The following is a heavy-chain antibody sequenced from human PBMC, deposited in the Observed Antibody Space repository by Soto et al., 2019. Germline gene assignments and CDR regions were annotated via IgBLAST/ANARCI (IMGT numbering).Heavy chain of an antibody. V-gene: IGHV4-31*02. CDR2: IYYSGST. Sequence: LCGGSISSGGYYWSWIRQHPGKGLEWIGYIYYSGSTYYNPSLKSRVTISVDTSKNQFSLKLSSVTAADTAVYYCARDASVNYYYYGMDVWGQGTTVTVSS. CDR1: GGSISSGGYY. CDR3: ARDASVNYYYYGMDV. J-gene: IGHJ6*02.